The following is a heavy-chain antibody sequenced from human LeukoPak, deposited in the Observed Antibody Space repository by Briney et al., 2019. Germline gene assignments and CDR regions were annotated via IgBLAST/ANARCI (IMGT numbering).Heavy chain of an antibody. V-gene: IGHV1-2*02. Sequence: ASVKVSCKASGYTFTSYDINWARQAPGQGLEWMGWINPNSGATNSAQNLQGRVTLTRDKSMSTAYLDLSGLTFDDTAVYYCARSRMTTLPGFDYWGQGTLVTVSS. J-gene: IGHJ4*02. CDR2: INPNSGAT. D-gene: IGHD1-1*01. CDR3: ARSRMTTLPGFDY. CDR1: GYTFTSYD.